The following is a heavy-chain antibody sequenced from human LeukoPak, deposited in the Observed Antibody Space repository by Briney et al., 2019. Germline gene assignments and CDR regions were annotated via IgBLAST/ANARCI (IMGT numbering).Heavy chain of an antibody. D-gene: IGHD1-14*01. J-gene: IGHJ4*02. CDR2: IRPDGGEQ. V-gene: IGHV3-7*01. CDR1: GLSFSNYW. Sequence: GGSLRLSCVASGLSFSNYWMNWVRQAPGKGLEWVANIRPDGGEQFYVDSVKGRFTISRDNAKNSLYLQMNSLRVEDTAVYYCARKTGDCWGQGTLVIVSS. CDR3: ARKTGDC.